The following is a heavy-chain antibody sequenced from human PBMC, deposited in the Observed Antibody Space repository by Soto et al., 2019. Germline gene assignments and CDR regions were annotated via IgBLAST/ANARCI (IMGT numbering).Heavy chain of an antibody. CDR1: GGSISSSSYY. Sequence: SETPSLTRPVSGGSISSSSYYGGWIRQPPGKGLEWIGSIYYSGSTYYNPSLKSRVTISVDTSKNQFSLKLSSVTAADTAVYYCVSGDKRITSTFDYWGRGTLVTVSS. J-gene: IGHJ4*02. CDR3: VSGDKRITSTFDY. CDR2: IYYSGST. V-gene: IGHV4-39*01. D-gene: IGHD1-20*01.